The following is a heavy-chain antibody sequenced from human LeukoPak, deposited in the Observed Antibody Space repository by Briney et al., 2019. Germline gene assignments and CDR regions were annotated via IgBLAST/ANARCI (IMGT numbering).Heavy chain of an antibody. V-gene: IGHV4-4*02. CDR3: ARSCSSSTSCYTGGMDV. J-gene: IGHJ6*02. Sequence: SETLSLTCAVSGGSISSSNWWSWVRQPPGKGLEWIGYIYYSGSTYYNPSLKSRVTISVDTSKNQFSLKLSSVTAADTAVYYCARSCSSSTSCYTGGMDVWGQGTTVTVSS. CDR1: GGSISSSNW. CDR2: IYYSGST. D-gene: IGHD2-2*02.